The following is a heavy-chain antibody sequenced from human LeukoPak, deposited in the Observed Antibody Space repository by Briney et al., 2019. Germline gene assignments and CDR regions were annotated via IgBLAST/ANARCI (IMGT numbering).Heavy chain of an antibody. CDR3: ARDSDYGYYYFDY. J-gene: IGHJ4*02. CDR2: IYYSGST. D-gene: IGHD4-17*01. CDR1: GGSISSYY. V-gene: IGHV4-59*01. Sequence: SETLSLTCTVSGGSISSYYWSWIRQPPGKGLEWIGYIYYSGSTNYNPFLKSRVTISVDTSKNQFSLKLSSVTAADTAVYYCARDSDYGYYYFDYWGQGTLVTVSS.